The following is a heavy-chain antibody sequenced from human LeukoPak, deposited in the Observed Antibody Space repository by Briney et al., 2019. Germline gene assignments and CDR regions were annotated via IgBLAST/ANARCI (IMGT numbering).Heavy chain of an antibody. CDR2: INTDNGNT. V-gene: IGHV1-3*04. Sequence: GASVKASCKASGYSFSNYPIHWVRQAPGQGLEWMGWINTDNGNTKSSQQFQGRVAITRDTSASTAYMELSSLRSEDTAVYYCARDLVSIIFTYGGASGCGYWGQGTLVTVSS. J-gene: IGHJ4*02. CDR3: ARDLVSIIFTYGGASGCGY. D-gene: IGHD3-16*01. CDR1: GYSFSNYP.